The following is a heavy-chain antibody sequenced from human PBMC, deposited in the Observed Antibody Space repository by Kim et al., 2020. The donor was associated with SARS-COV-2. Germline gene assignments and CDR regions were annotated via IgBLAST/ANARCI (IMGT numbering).Heavy chain of an antibody. J-gene: IGHJ6*02. V-gene: IGHV3-7*01. Sequence: GSLSLSCAASGFTFSSFWMNWVRQAPGKGLEWVANINQDGSERYYVDSVKGRFTISRDNAKNSLYLQMNSLRADDTAVYYCARGRGVDVWGQGTTVTVSS. CDR2: INQDGSER. CDR3: ARGRGVDV. CDR1: GFTFSSFW.